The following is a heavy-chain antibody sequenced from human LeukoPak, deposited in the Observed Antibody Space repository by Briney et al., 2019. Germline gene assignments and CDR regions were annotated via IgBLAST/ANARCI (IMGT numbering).Heavy chain of an antibody. D-gene: IGHD1-7*01. CDR3: AREMVVGTFDS. CDR2: IGGSESIV. CDR1: GFSVNDYY. Sequence: GGSLRLSCVVSGFSVNDYYMSWIRQAPGKGLEWISDIGGSESIVSYGGSVRGRFTVSRDFAMNSLFLQLNSLSADDTAVYYCAREMVVGTFDSWGQGTLVTVSS. J-gene: IGHJ4*02. V-gene: IGHV3-11*01.